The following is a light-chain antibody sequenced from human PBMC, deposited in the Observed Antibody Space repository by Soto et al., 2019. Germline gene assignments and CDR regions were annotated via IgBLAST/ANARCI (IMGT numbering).Light chain of an antibody. Sequence: DIQMTQSPSTLSASVGDRVTITCRASQSVSTWLAWYQQKPGKAPKLLIYKASNLESGVPSRFSGSGFGTEFTLTISSLQPEDFATYSCLQHYNYPWTFGQGTKVDIK. CDR2: KAS. V-gene: IGKV1-5*03. J-gene: IGKJ1*01. CDR3: LQHYNYPWT. CDR1: QSVSTW.